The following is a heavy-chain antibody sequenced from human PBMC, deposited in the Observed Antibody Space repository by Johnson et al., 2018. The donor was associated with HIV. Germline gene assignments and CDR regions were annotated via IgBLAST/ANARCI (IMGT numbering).Heavy chain of an antibody. J-gene: IGHJ3*02. CDR3: AREGGGFREFGGFDI. CDR2: ARFDEVSK. D-gene: IGHD3-10*01. CDR1: GFTFSTYD. Sequence: QVQLVESGGGVVQPGTSLRLSCAASGFTFSTYDMHWVRQAPGKGLEWVAVARFDEVSKYYIDSVKGRFTISRDNAKNSLYLQRNSLRAEDTALYYCAREGGGFREFGGFDIWGQGTMVTVSS. V-gene: IGHV3-33*01.